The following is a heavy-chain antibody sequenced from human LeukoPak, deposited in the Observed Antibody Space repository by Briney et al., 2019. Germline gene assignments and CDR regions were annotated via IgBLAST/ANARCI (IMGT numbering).Heavy chain of an antibody. CDR1: EFTFSDYY. V-gene: IGHV3-11*06. J-gene: IGHJ4*02. Sequence: PGGSLRLSCTASEFTFSDYYMTWIRQAPGKGLEWVSHISGTGIYTEYADSVKGRFTISRDNAKKSLFLQMNSLRVEDTAVYYCARATSFDYWGQGTLVTVSS. CDR3: ARATSFDY. CDR2: ISGTGIYT.